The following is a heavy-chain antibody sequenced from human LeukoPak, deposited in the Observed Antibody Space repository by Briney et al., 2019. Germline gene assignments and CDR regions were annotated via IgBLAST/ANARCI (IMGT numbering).Heavy chain of an antibody. CDR2: ISGNGDNT. J-gene: IGHJ4*02. D-gene: IGHD2-21*01. Sequence: GGSLRLSCSVSGFTFISYSMTWVRQAPGKGLEWLSSISGNGDNTYYADSVRGRFTISRDSSKNTLYLQMNSLRAEDAAVYYCAKAPVTSCRGAYCYPFNYWGQGTLVTVSS. CDR3: AKAPVTSCRGAYCYPFNY. CDR1: GFTFISYS. V-gene: IGHV3-23*01.